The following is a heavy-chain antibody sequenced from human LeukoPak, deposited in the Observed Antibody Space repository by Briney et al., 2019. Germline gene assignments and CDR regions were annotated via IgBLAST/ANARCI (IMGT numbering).Heavy chain of an antibody. V-gene: IGHV3-21*01. CDR3: ARVKSYYGSGSYYSLDY. Sequence: GSLRLSCAASGFTFSSYSMNWVRQAPGKGLEWVSSISSSSSYIYYADSVKGRFTISRDNAKNSLYLQMNSLRAEDTAVYYCARVKSYYGSGSYYSLDYWGQGTLVTVSS. D-gene: IGHD3-10*01. CDR2: ISSSSSYI. CDR1: GFTFSSYS. J-gene: IGHJ4*02.